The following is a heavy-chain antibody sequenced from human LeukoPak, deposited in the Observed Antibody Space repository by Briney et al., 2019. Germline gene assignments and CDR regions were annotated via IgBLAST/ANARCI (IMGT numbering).Heavy chain of an antibody. V-gene: IGHV4-30-2*01. J-gene: IGHJ6*03. CDR3: ARGHFWSGYADYYYYYYMDV. CDR2: IYHSGST. Sequence: SQTQSLTCTVSGGSISSGGYYWSWIRQPPGKGLEWIGYIYHSGSTYYNPSLKSRVTISVDRSKNQFSLKLSSVTAADTAVYYCARGHFWSGYADYYYYYYMDVWGKGTTVTVSS. D-gene: IGHD3-3*01. CDR1: GGSISSGGYY.